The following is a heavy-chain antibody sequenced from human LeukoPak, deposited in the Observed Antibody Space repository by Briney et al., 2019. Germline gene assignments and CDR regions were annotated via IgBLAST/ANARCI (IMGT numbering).Heavy chain of an antibody. V-gene: IGHV3-30*02. CDR1: GFTFSSYG. D-gene: IGHD1-26*01. CDR2: IRYDGSNK. J-gene: IGHJ6*03. Sequence: GGSLRLSCAASGFTFSSYGMHWVRQAPGKGLEWVLFIRYDGSNKYYADSVKGRFTISRDNSKNTLYLQMNSLRAEDTAVYYCAKGSIVGATSYYYMDVWGKGTTVTISS. CDR3: AKGSIVGATSYYYMDV.